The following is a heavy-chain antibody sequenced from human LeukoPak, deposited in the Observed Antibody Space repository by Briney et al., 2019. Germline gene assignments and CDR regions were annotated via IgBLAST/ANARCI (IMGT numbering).Heavy chain of an antibody. CDR2: IRWNSDSI. D-gene: IGHD4-23*01. Sequence: PGRSLKLSCAASGFTFDDYAMHWVRQAPGKGLAWVSGIRWNSDSIVYADSVKGRFTISRDNAKNSLYLQMNSLRAEDTALYYCAKAGGTAKAGGPLVIYGMDVWGQGTTVTVSS. CDR1: GFTFDDYA. CDR3: AKAGGTAKAGGPLVIYGMDV. J-gene: IGHJ6*02. V-gene: IGHV3-9*01.